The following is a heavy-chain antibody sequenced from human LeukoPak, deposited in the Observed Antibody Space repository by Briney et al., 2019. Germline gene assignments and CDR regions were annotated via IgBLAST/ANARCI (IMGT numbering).Heavy chain of an antibody. CDR3: AHTPGWFDAFDI. Sequence: GSGPTLVNPTQTLTLTCTFSGFSLSTSGVGVGWIRQPPGKALEWLALIYWDDDKRYSPSLKSRLTITKDASKNQVVLTMTNMDPVDTAAYYCAHTPGWFDAFDIWGQGTMVTVSS. J-gene: IGHJ3*02. CDR1: GFSLSTSGVG. D-gene: IGHD6-19*01. V-gene: IGHV2-5*02. CDR2: IYWDDDK.